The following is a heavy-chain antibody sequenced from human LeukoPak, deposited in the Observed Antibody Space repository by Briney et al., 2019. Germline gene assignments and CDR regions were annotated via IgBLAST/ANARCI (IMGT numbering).Heavy chain of an antibody. CDR3: ARVVSQLTTDNYGMDV. Sequence: PGGSLRLSCAASGFTFSSYAMSWVRQAPGKGLEWVSAISGSGGSTYYADSVKGRFTISRDNSKNTLYLQMNSLRAEDTAVYYCARVVSQLTTDNYGMDVWGQGTTVTVSS. CDR2: ISGSGGST. CDR1: GFTFSSYA. J-gene: IGHJ6*02. V-gene: IGHV3-23*01. D-gene: IGHD2-2*01.